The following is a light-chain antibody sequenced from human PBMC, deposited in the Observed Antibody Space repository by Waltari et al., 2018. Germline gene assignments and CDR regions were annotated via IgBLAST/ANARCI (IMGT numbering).Light chain of an antibody. V-gene: IGKV3-15*01. J-gene: IGKJ1*01. CDR2: GAS. CDR1: QRVSSN. Sequence: EIVMTQSPATLSVSPGERATLSCRASQRVSSNLAWYQQIPGQAPRLLIHGASTRATGIPARFSGSGSGTEFTLTISSLQSEDFAVYHCQQYNEWPRTFGQGTKVEIK. CDR3: QQYNEWPRT.